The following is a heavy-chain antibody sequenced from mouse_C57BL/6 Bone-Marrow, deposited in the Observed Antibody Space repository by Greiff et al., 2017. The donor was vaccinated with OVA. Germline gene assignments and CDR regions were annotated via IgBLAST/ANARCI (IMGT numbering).Heavy chain of an antibody. CDR2: IDPSDSYT. V-gene: IGHV1-50*01. D-gene: IGHD3-2*02. CDR3: ARGRQLRFWFAY. CDR1: GYTFTTYW. Sequence: QVQLKQPGAELVKPGASVKLSCKASGYTFTTYWMQWVKQRPGQGLEWIGEIDPSDSYTNYNQKFKGKATLTVDTSSSTAYMQLSSLTSEDSAVYSCARGRQLRFWFAYWGQGTLVTVSA. J-gene: IGHJ3*01.